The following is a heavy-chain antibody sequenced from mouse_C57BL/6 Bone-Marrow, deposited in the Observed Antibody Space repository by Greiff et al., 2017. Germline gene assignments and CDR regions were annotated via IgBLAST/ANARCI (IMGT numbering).Heavy chain of an antibody. CDR1: GFTFSSYA. CDR3: ARDPYGSSYYYAMDY. CDR2: ISDGGSYT. J-gene: IGHJ4*01. V-gene: IGHV5-4*01. Sequence: EVQRVESGGGLVKPGGSLKLSCAASGFTFSSYAMSWVRQTPEKRLEWVATISDGGSYTYYPDNVKGRFTISRDNAKNNLYLQMSHLKSEDTAMYYCARDPYGSSYYYAMDYWGQGTSVTVSS. D-gene: IGHD1-1*01.